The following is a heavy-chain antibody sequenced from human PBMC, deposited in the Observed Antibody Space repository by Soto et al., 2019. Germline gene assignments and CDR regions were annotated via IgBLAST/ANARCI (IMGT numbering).Heavy chain of an antibody. Sequence: ASGKVCCKASGYTFSVYYMHWVRQAPGQGLEWMGWINPNSGGTNYAQKFQGWVTMPRDTSISTAYMELSRLRSDDTAVYYCARVSIQQNCLYYGMDVWGKETRVTLYS. J-gene: IGHJ6*04. CDR1: GYTFSVYY. CDR2: INPNSGGT. CDR3: ARVSIQQNCLYYGMDV. D-gene: IGHD5-18*01. V-gene: IGHV1-2*04.